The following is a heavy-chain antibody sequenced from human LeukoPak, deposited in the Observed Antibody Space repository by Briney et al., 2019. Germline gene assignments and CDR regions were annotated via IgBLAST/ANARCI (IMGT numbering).Heavy chain of an antibody. Sequence: SETLSLTCTVSGGSISSDYWSWIRQPPGKGLEWIGYIYYSGRTYYNPSLKSRIIISVDTSKNQFSLKLSSVTAADTAVYYCARGFYSPHYWGQGTLVSVSS. V-gene: IGHV4-59*01. CDR3: ARGFYSPHY. J-gene: IGHJ4*02. CDR1: GGSISSDY. CDR2: IYYSGRT. D-gene: IGHD4-11*01.